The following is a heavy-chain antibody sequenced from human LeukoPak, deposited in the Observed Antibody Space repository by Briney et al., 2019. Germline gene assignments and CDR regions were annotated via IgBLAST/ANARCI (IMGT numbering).Heavy chain of an antibody. CDR2: IKEDGSEK. CDR3: VRDLVWDTGRVDY. J-gene: IGHJ4*02. V-gene: IGHV3-7*01. Sequence: GGSLRLSRAASGFTFSSYKMIWVRQAPRKGLEWLANIKEDGSEKYYVDSVKGRFTISRDNAKNSLFLQMNSLRDEDTATYYCVRDLVWDTGRVDYWGQGTLVTVSS. CDR1: GFTFSSYK. D-gene: IGHD3/OR15-3a*01.